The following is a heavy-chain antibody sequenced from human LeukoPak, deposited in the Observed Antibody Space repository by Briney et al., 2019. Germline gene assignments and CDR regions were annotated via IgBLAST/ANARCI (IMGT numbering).Heavy chain of an antibody. CDR3: ARVAYSASDSEGNFHYYGMDV. CDR1: GGSIRSYY. J-gene: IGHJ6*02. D-gene: IGHD5-12*01. Sequence: PSETLSLTCTVSGGSIRSYYWSWIRQPAGKGLEWIGRIYASGTTIYNPSLKSRVTMSVDTSKNQFSLKVSSVTAADTAVYYCARVAYSASDSEGNFHYYGMDVWGQGTTVTVS. V-gene: IGHV4-4*07. CDR2: IYASGTT.